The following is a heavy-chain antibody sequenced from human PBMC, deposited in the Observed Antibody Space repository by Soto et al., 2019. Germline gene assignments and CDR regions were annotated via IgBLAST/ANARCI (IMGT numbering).Heavy chain of an antibody. J-gene: IGHJ6*02. Sequence: GGSQILSCAASGFTFRSYCRHWVRQEPGKGLEWVAVIWYDGSNKYYADSVKGRFTISRDNSKNTLYLQMNSLRAEDTAVYYCAREQQLDYYYYYGMDVWGQGTTVTVSS. CDR2: IWYDGSNK. CDR1: GFTFRSYC. CDR3: AREQQLDYYYYYGMDV. D-gene: IGHD6-13*01. V-gene: IGHV3-33*01.